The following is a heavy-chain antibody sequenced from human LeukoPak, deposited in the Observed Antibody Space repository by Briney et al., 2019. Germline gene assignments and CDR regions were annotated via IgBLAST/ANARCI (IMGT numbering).Heavy chain of an antibody. Sequence: PSETLSFTCTVSGGSISSYYWSWIRQPAGKGLEWIGRIYTSGSTNYNPSLKSRVTMSVDTSKNQFSLKLSSVTAADTAVYYCARERYYYDSSGYHSDAFDIWGQGTMVTVSS. CDR2: IYTSGST. V-gene: IGHV4-4*07. CDR3: ARERYYYDSSGYHSDAFDI. J-gene: IGHJ3*02. D-gene: IGHD3-22*01. CDR1: GGSISSYY.